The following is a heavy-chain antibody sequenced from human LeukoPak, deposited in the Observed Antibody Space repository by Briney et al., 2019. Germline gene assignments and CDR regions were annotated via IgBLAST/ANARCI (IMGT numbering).Heavy chain of an antibody. CDR2: IYTSGST. CDR3: ARHPKRYHWNDHYYYYMDV. CDR1: GGSISSYY. Sequence: PSETLSLTCTVSGGSISSYYWSWIRQPPGKGLEWIGYIYTSGSTNYNPSLKSRVTISVDTSKNQFSLKLSSVTAADTAVYYCARHPKRYHWNDHYYYYMDVWGKGTTVTVSS. D-gene: IGHD1-20*01. J-gene: IGHJ6*03. V-gene: IGHV4-4*09.